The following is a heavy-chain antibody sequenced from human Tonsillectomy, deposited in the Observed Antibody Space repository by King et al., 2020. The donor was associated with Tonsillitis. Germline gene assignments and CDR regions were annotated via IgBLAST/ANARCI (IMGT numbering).Heavy chain of an antibody. Sequence: VQLVESGGGLVQPGGSLRLSCAASGFTFSSYWMHWVRQAPGKGLVWVSGINTDWSSTSYSDSVKGRFTISRDNARNTLFLQMNSLRVEDTAVYYCARDTALSPFDYWGQGTLVTVSS. J-gene: IGHJ4*02. CDR1: GFTFSSYW. V-gene: IGHV3-74*01. D-gene: IGHD5-18*01. CDR3: ARDTALSPFDY. CDR2: INTDWSST.